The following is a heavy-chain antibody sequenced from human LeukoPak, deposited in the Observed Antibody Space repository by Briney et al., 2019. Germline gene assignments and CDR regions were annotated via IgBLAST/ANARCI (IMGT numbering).Heavy chain of an antibody. V-gene: IGHV3-11*04. D-gene: IGHD2-2*02. CDR2: ISSSGSTI. J-gene: IGHJ4*02. CDR3: ARDHCSSTSCYTFDY. Sequence: PGGSLRLSCAASGFTFSDYYMSWIRQAPGKGLEWVSYISSSGSTIYYADSVKGRFTISRDNAKNSLYLQMNSLRAEDTAVYYCARDHCSSTSCYTFDYWGQGTLVTVSS. CDR1: GFTFSDYY.